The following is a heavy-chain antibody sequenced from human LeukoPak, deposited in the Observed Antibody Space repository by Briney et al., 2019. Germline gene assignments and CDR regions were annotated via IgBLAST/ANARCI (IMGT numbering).Heavy chain of an antibody. J-gene: IGHJ3*02. CDR1: GYSFTKYW. CDR2: VYPGDSDA. V-gene: IGHV5-51*01. D-gene: IGHD1-20*01. Sequence: GESLKISCKGSGYSFTKYWIGWVRQMPGKGLEWMGIVYPGDSDARYSPSFQGQVTISADKSISTAYLQWSSLKASDTAMYYCARYPRGLGRYNWNRGGAFDIWGQGTMVTVSS. CDR3: ARYPRGLGRYNWNRGGAFDI.